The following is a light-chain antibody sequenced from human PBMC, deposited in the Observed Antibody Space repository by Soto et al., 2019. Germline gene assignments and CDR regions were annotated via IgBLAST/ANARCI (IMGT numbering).Light chain of an antibody. CDR3: HQYNGWPRT. Sequence: EIVMTQSPVTLSVSPGERATLSCRASQNISRSLAWYQQKPGQGPSLLIYGTSTRDGGVPARFSGGGSGTEFTLTITSLQSEDFAVYYCHQYNGWPRTFGQGTKVDIK. CDR2: GTS. V-gene: IGKV3-15*01. J-gene: IGKJ1*01. CDR1: QNISRS.